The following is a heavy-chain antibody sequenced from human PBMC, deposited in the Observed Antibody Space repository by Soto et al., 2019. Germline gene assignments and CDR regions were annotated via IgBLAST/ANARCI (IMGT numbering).Heavy chain of an antibody. V-gene: IGHV3-74*01. CDR3: ARWFTYGNFDYFDY. D-gene: IGHD3-10*01. CDR1: GFTFSSYG. CDR2: IDSGGSST. Sequence: GGSLRLSCAASGFTFSSYGMHWVRQAPGKGLVWVSRIDSGGSSTTYADSVKGRFTISRDNAKNTLYLQMNGLRAEDTAVYYCARWFTYGNFDYFDYWGQGTQVTVSS. J-gene: IGHJ4*02.